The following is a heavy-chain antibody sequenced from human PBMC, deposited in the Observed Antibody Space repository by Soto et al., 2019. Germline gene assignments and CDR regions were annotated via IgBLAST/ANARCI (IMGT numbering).Heavy chain of an antibody. D-gene: IGHD6-19*01. CDR3: ARGGSSDWQVALDM. J-gene: IGHJ3*02. Sequence: QVQQQPWGAGLLKPSETLSLTCSVVPGSFSHYFWNWIRQSPGKGLEWIGKIKHGGSSNYNPSLRSRVSISLDMSKKQFSLNLSSVTAADTGVYYCARGGSSDWQVALDMWGQGTMVTVSS. V-gene: IGHV4-34*01. CDR2: IKHGGSS. CDR1: PGSFSHYF.